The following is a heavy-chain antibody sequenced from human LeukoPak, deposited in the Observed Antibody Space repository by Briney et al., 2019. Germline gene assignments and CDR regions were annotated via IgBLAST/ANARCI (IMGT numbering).Heavy chain of an antibody. Sequence: PGGSLRLSCAASGFTFSSYSVNWVRQAPGKGLEWVSSISSSSSYIYYADSVKGRFTISRDNAKNSLYLQMNSLRAEDTAVYYCARDPLAGGWFDPWGQGTLVTVSS. D-gene: IGHD2-8*02. V-gene: IGHV3-21*01. CDR1: GFTFSSYS. CDR2: ISSSSSYI. CDR3: ARDPLAGGWFDP. J-gene: IGHJ5*02.